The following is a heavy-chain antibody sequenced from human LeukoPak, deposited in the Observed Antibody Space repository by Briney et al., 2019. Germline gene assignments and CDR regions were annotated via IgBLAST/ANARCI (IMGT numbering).Heavy chain of an antibody. CDR3: SRTFACYRAIDY. V-gene: IGHV3-11*01. J-gene: IGHJ4*02. CDR2: ICIIGSTA. D-gene: IGHD3-16*02. Sequence: GGSLRLSCAASGFTFSEYHMSWVCQAPGKGLEWISYICIIGSTAYNADSLKGRFTISRDNAKNLVYFEMNSLRVEDTAVYFCSRTFACYRAIDYWGQGTLVTVSS. CDR1: GFTFSEYH.